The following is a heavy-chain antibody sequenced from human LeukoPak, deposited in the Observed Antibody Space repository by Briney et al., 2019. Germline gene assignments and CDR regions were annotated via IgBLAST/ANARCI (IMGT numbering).Heavy chain of an antibody. J-gene: IGHJ6*04. V-gene: IGHV1-8*01. CDR2: MNSNNCNR. CDR1: GYTFTSYD. D-gene: IGHD1-1*01. Sequence: ASVKVSCKASGYTFTSYDIHWVRQAGGQGLEWMGRMNSNNCNRGNAQKVQCRISMTRDPSISTAYMELSSMRSEDTGVYFCARAPAGTAELDVWGKGTTVTVSS. CDR3: ARAPAGTAELDV.